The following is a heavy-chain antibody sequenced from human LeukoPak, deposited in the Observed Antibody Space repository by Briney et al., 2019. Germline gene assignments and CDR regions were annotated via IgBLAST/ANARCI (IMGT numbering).Heavy chain of an antibody. J-gene: IGHJ3*02. V-gene: IGHV1-2*02. CDR2: INPNSGGT. CDR1: GYTFTGYY. CDR3: AREEVLLLARSAFDI. D-gene: IGHD3-10*01. Sequence: ASVKVSCKASGYTFTGYYMHWVRQAPGQGLEWMGWINPNSGGTNYAQKFQGRVTMTRDTSISTAYMELSRLRSDDTAVYYCAREEVLLLARSAFDIWGQGTMVTISS.